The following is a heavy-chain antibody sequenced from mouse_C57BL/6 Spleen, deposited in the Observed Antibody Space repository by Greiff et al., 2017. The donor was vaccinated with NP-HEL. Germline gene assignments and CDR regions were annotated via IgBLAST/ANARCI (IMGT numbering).Heavy chain of an antibody. CDR3: TRGDGDYYAMDY. J-gene: IGHJ4*01. V-gene: IGHV1-15*01. CDR2: IDPETGGT. Sequence: QVQLQQSGAELVRPGASVTLSCKASGYTFTDYEMHWVKQTPVHGLEWIGAIDPETGGTAYNQKFKGKAILTADKSSSTAYMELRSLTSEDSAVYYCTRGDGDYYAMDYWGQGTSVTVSS. CDR1: GYTFTDYE.